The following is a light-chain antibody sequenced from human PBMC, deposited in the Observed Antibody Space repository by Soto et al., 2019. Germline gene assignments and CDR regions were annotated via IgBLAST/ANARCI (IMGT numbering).Light chain of an antibody. CDR1: QSVSTR. V-gene: IGKV3-15*01. Sequence: EVVMTQSPPTLSVSPGERATLSCRASQSVSTRLAWYQQKPGRAPRLLIHGASTRATGIPARFSGSGSATEFSLTISSLQSEDFAVYYCQKYNDWPLTFGGGTKVEL. CDR2: GAS. CDR3: QKYNDWPLT. J-gene: IGKJ4*01.